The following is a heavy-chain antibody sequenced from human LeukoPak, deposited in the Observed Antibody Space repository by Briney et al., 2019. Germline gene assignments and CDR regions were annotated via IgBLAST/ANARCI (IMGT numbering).Heavy chain of an antibody. Sequence: ASVKVSCKASGGTFSSYAISWVRQAPGQGLEWMGWISGYTGYTHYAHNLQGRVTMTTDTSTSTAYMELRSLRSDDTAVYYCARDEARYSSGYYPNWFDPWGQGTLVTVSS. CDR1: GGTFSSYA. D-gene: IGHD3-22*01. J-gene: IGHJ5*02. CDR2: ISGYTGYT. CDR3: ARDEARYSSGYYPNWFDP. V-gene: IGHV1-18*01.